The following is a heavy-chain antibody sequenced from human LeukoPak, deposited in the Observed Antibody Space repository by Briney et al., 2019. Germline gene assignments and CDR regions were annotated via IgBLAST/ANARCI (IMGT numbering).Heavy chain of an antibody. Sequence: GGSLRLSCAVSGFTVSSKYMSWVRQAPEKGLEWVSIIYSGGRTYCADSVKGGFTISRDNPKNTLYLQMSDLRAEDTAVYFCASHYYDSDGYQHLDNWGQGTLVTVSS. CDR2: IYSGGRT. J-gene: IGHJ4*02. V-gene: IGHV3-66*04. D-gene: IGHD3-22*01. CDR3: ASHYYDSDGYQHLDN. CDR1: GFTVSSKY.